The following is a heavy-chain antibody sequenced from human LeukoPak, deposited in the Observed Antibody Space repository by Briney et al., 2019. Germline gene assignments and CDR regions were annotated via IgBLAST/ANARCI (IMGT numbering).Heavy chain of an antibody. CDR3: ARNPYRDYYFDY. CDR1: GFTYRSYA. CDR2: ISYDGSHK. V-gene: IGHV3-30-3*01. D-gene: IGHD2-21*01. Sequence: GSSLRLFCAASGFTYRSYAKHWARQAPGKGLEEVTDISYDGSHKFYADSVKHRFNISRDNYKNTLYLQMNSQRAEDTAVYYCARNPYRDYYFDYWGPGTLVTVSS. J-gene: IGHJ4*02.